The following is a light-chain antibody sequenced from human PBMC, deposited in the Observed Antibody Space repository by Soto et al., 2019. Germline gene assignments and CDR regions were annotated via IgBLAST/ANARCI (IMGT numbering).Light chain of an antibody. CDR3: QQYGSSPYT. CDR2: DAS. Sequence: EIVLTQSPGALSLSPGERATLSCRASQTVSSNYLAWYQQKPGQAPRLLIYDASSRATGIPDRFSGRGSGTDFTLTISRLEPEDFAVYYCQQYGSSPYTFGQGTKLEIK. J-gene: IGKJ2*01. V-gene: IGKV3-20*01. CDR1: QTVSSNY.